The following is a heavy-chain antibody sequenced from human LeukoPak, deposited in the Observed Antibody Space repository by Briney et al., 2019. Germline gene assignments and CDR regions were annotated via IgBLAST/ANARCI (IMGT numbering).Heavy chain of an antibody. CDR2: ISSSSSYI. CDR3: ARSEPRGLAGWELLDY. V-gene: IGHV3-21*01. Sequence: GGSLRLSCAASGFTFSSYSMNWVRQVPGKGLEWVSSISSSSSYIYYADSVKGRFTISRDNAKNSLYLQMNSLRAEDTAVYYCARSEPRGLAGWELLDYWGQGTLVTVSS. J-gene: IGHJ4*02. CDR1: GFTFSSYS. D-gene: IGHD1-26*01.